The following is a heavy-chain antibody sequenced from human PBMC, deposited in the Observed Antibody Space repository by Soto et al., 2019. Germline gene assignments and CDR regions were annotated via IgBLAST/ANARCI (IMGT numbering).Heavy chain of an antibody. CDR1: GGSISSYY. Sequence: SETLSLTCTVSGGSISSYYWSWIRQPPGKGLEWIGYIYYSGSTNYSPSLKSRVTISRDTSKKQFSLKLSSVTAADTAVYYCARHTPAISISDHWGQGTLVTVSS. J-gene: IGHJ4*02. D-gene: IGHD2-15*01. CDR2: IYYSGST. V-gene: IGHV4-59*08. CDR3: ARHTPAISISDH.